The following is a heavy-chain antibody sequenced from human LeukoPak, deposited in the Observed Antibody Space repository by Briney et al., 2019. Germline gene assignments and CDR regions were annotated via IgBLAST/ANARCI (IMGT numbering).Heavy chain of an antibody. J-gene: IGHJ6*02. CDR1: GGSISSGGYC. V-gene: IGHV4-31*03. D-gene: IGHD6-19*01. CDR3: ARAVGSSGWYDYGMDV. Sequence: SETLSLTCTVSGGSISSGGYCWSWVRQHPGKGLEWIGYIYYSGSTYYNPSLKSRVTISVDTSKNQFSLKLSSVTAADTAVYYCARAVGSSGWYDYGMDVWGQGTTVTVSS. CDR2: IYYSGST.